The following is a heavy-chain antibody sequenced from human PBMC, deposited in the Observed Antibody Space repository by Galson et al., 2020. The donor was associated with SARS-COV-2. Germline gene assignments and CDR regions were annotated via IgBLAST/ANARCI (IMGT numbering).Heavy chain of an antibody. V-gene: IGHV1-46*01. CDR2: INPSGGST. CDR3: ARDRDLIAVAGRDWFDP. Sequence: ASVKVSCKASGYTFTSYYMHWVRQAPGQGLEWMGIINPSGGSTSYAQKFQGRVTMTRDTSTSTVYMELSSLRSEDTAVYYCARDRDLIAVAGRDWFDPWGQGTLVTVSS. J-gene: IGHJ5*02. CDR1: GYTFTSYY. D-gene: IGHD6-19*01.